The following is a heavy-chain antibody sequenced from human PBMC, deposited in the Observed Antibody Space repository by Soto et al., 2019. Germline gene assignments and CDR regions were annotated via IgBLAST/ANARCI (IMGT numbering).Heavy chain of an antibody. CDR1: GFTFSDYY. Sequence: GGSLRLSCAASGFTFSDYYMSWIRQAPGKGLEWVSYISSSSSYTNYADSVRGRFTISRDNAKNSLYLQMNSLRAEDTAVYYCARYRDPHGDRSRIHWYFDLWGRGTLVTVS. CDR3: ARYRDPHGDRSRIHWYFDL. CDR2: ISSSSSYT. J-gene: IGHJ2*01. V-gene: IGHV3-11*03. D-gene: IGHD4-17*01.